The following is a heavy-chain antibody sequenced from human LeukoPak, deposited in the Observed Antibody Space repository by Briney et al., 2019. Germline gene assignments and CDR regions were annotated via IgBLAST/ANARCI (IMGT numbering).Heavy chain of an antibody. V-gene: IGHV3-23*01. CDR2: ISGSSDNT. D-gene: IGHD6-13*01. J-gene: IGHJ4*02. CDR1: GFTFTGYA. Sequence: GGSLRLSCAASGFTFTGYAMSWVRQAQGKGLEGVSAISGSSDNTYFADSVKGRFTLSRDNSKNTLSLQMNSLRAEDTAVYYCARDGGNSWDYWGQETLVTVSS. CDR3: ARDGGNSWDY.